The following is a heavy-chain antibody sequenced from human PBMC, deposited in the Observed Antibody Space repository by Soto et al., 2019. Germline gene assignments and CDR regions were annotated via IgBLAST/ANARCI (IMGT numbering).Heavy chain of an antibody. CDR2: INSSNGNA. D-gene: IGHD3-10*01. CDR1: GYTFTRYG. V-gene: IGHV1-18*01. CDR3: ARGGPTSADHYYGMDV. J-gene: IGHJ6*02. Sequence: ASLQVSCKATGYTFTRYGVNWVRQAPGQGLEWMGWINSSNGNAEYAQNLQGRVTMTIDTSTSTAYMELRSLRSDDTAVYYCARGGPTSADHYYGMDVWGQGTTVTFS.